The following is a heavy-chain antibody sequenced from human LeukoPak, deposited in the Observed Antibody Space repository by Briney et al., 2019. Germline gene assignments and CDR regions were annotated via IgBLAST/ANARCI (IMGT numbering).Heavy chain of an antibody. CDR3: ARPYSGYAEYYFDY. J-gene: IGHJ4*02. V-gene: IGHV5-51*01. Sequence: GESLKISCKGSGYSFAYNWIGWVRQMPGKGLEWMGIIYPGDSDTRYSPSFQGQVTISAGKSISTAYLQWSSLKASDTAMYYCARPYSGYAEYYFDYWGQGTLVTVSS. CDR2: IYPGDSDT. D-gene: IGHD5-12*01. CDR1: GYSFAYNW.